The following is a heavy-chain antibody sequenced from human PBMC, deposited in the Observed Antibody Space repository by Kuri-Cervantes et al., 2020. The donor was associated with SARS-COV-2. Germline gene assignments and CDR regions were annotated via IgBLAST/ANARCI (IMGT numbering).Heavy chain of an antibody. J-gene: IGHJ4*02. CDR2: IWYDGSNK. V-gene: IGHV3-33*01. CDR1: GFTFSSYG. D-gene: IGHD3-22*01. CDR3: ERDPTYYYDSSCYYRPWFFDF. Sequence: GGSLRLSCAASGFTFSSYGMHWVRQAPGKGLEWVAVIWYDGSNKYYADSVKGRFAISSDNSKNSLYLQMNRLRAEDTAEYYCERDPTYYYDSSCYYRPWFFDFWGQGTLVTVSS.